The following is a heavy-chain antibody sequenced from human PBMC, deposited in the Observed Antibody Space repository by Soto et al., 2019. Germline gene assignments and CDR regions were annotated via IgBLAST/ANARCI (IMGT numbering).Heavy chain of an antibody. D-gene: IGHD6-19*01. CDR2: IYYSGST. CDR1: GGSISSNSYY. CDR3: ARHTDQWLSTMDY. V-gene: IGHV4-39*01. J-gene: IGHJ4*02. Sequence: PSETLSLTCTVSGGSISSNSYYWGWIRQPPGKGLEWIGNIYYSGSTYYNPSLKSRVTISVDTSQNQFSLKLSSVTAADTAVYYCARHTDQWLSTMDYWGQGTLVTVSS.